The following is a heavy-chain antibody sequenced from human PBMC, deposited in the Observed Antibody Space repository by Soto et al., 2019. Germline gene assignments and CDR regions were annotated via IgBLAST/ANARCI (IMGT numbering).Heavy chain of an antibody. CDR1: GFTFSGYA. CDR3: ARRSSGWYFDY. Sequence: EVQLLESGGGLVQPGGSLRLSCAASGFTFSGYAMNWVRQAPGKGLEWVSVISGSGDSTYYADSVKGRFTISRDNSKNTLYLQMNSLRAEDTAVYYCARRSSGWYFDYWRQGTLVTVSS. D-gene: IGHD6-19*01. V-gene: IGHV3-23*01. CDR2: ISGSGDST. J-gene: IGHJ4*02.